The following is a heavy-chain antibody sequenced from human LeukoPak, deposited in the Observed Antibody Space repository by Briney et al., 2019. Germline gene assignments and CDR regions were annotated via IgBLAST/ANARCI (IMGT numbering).Heavy chain of an antibody. CDR3: ARDLHPRLAGFFDY. V-gene: IGHV3-30*02. D-gene: IGHD3-3*02. CDR2: IRYDGSNK. CDR1: GFTFSSYG. Sequence: GGSLRLSCAASGFTFSSYGMHWVRQAPGKGLEWVAFIRYDGSNKYYADSVKGRFTISRDNSKNTLYLQMKSLRAEDTAVYYCARDLHPRLAGFFDYWGQGTLVTVSS. J-gene: IGHJ4*02.